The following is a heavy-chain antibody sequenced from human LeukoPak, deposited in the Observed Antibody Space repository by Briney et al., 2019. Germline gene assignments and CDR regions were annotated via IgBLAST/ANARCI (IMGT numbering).Heavy chain of an antibody. J-gene: IGHJ5*02. Sequence: ASVKVSCKASGYTFTGYYIHWVRQAPGQGPEWMGWMNPNSGDTSYAQKFQGRVTMTRDTSISTAYVELTGVTSDDTAVYYCTRGGAVVRVVMRGWFDPWGQGTLVTVSS. V-gene: IGHV1-2*02. CDR3: TRGGAVVRVVMRGWFDP. CDR2: MNPNSGDT. D-gene: IGHD3-10*01. CDR1: GYTFTGYY.